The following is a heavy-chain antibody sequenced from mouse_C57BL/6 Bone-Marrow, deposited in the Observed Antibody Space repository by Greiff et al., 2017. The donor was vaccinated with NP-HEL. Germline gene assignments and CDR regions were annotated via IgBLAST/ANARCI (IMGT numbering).Heavy chain of an antibody. J-gene: IGHJ1*03. CDR1: GFPITSGYY. Sequence: ESGPGLVKPSQSLFLSCSITGFPITSGYYWIWIRQSPGKPLEWMGYITHSGETFYNPSLKSPISITRETSKNQFFLQLNSVTTEDTATYDCAGDYDGYWYFDVWGTGTTVTVSS. CDR2: ITHSGET. D-gene: IGHD2-3*01. V-gene: IGHV12-3*01. CDR3: AGDYDGYWYFDV.